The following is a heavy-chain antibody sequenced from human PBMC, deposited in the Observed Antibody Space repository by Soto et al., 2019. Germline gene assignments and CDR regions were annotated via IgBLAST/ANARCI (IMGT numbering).Heavy chain of an antibody. J-gene: IGHJ4*02. CDR2: VSHDGSNK. V-gene: IGHV3-30-3*01. D-gene: IGHD6-19*01. Sequence: QVQLVESGGGVVQPGRSLRLSCAASGFSFSSCAMHWVRQAPGKGLEWVAVVSHDGSNKYYADSVKGRVTISRDNSINTVYLQMNSLRAEDTAVYCFARVSIAVAGIAYYFDYWGQGTLVTVSS. CDR1: GFSFSSCA. CDR3: ARVSIAVAGIAYYFDY.